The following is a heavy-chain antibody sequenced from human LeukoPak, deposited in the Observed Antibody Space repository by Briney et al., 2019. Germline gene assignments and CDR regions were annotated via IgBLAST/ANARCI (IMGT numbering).Heavy chain of an antibody. Sequence: SETLSLTCTVSGGSISSSSYYWGWIRQPPGKGLEWIGSIYYSGSTYYNPSFKSRVTISVDTSKNQLSLKLSSVTAADTAVYYCARGLKYYGGYYYYYMDVWGKGTTVTVSS. J-gene: IGHJ6*03. CDR1: GGSISSSSYY. V-gene: IGHV4-39*01. D-gene: IGHD4-23*01. CDR3: ARGLKYYGGYYYYYMDV. CDR2: IYYSGST.